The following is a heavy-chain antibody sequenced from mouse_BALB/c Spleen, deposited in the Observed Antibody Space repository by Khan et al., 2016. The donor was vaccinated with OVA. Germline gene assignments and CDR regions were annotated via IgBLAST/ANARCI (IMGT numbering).Heavy chain of an antibody. J-gene: IGHJ4*01. CDR2: IWSDGST. V-gene: IGHV2-6-1*01. CDR3: GRQPYYHYNGMDD. D-gene: IGHD2-10*01. CDR1: GFSLTNYS. Sequence: QVQLKESGPGLVAPSQSLSITYTISGFSLTNYSIHWVRQPPGKGLEWLVVIWSDGSTTYNSDLKSRLTISKDNSKSQVFLKMNSLQTDDTAMYFCGRQPYYHYNGMDDWGQGTSVTVSS.